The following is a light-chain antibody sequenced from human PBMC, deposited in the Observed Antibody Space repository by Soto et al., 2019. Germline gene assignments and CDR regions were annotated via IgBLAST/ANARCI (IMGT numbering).Light chain of an antibody. CDR3: SAYAASNLV. V-gene: IGLV2-8*01. CDR1: SSDVGGYNY. CDR2: EVS. J-gene: IGLJ2*01. Sequence: QSVLTQPPSASGSPGQSVTISCTGTSSDVGGYNYVSWYQQHPGKAPKVMIYEVSKRPSGVPDRFSGSKSGNTASLTVSGLQAEDEADYYCSAYAASNLVFGGGTKLTVL.